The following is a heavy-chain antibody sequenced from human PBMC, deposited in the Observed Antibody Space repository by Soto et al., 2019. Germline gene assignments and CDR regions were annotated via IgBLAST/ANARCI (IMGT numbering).Heavy chain of an antibody. D-gene: IGHD5-18*01. Sequence: PGGSLRFSCAASGFTFSSYWMHWVRQAPGKGLVWVSRINPDGSATNYADSVKGRFTISRDNAKNTLYLQMNSLRAEDTAVFYCGRGGSDSPMAPGYWGQGTLVTVSS. CDR3: GRGGSDSPMAPGY. J-gene: IGHJ4*02. V-gene: IGHV3-74*01. CDR1: GFTFSSYW. CDR2: INPDGSAT.